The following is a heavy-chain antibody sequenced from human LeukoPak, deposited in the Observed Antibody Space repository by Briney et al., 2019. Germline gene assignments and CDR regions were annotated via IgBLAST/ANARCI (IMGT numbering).Heavy chain of an antibody. CDR3: ARDYDSSGYYFGN. J-gene: IGHJ4*02. Sequence: ASVKVSCKASGYTFTSYDINWVRQATGQGLEWMGWMNPNSGNTGYAQKCQGRVTMTRNTSISTAYMELSSLRSEDTAVYYCARDYDSSGYYFGNWGQGTLVTVSS. CDR2: MNPNSGNT. V-gene: IGHV1-8*01. CDR1: GYTFTSYD. D-gene: IGHD3-22*01.